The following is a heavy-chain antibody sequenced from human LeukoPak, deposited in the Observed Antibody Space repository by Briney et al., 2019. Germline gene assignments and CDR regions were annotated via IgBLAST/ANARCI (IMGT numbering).Heavy chain of an antibody. D-gene: IGHD2-2*01. CDR2: ISSSGSTI. CDR3: ARDEVLPVYYYYYMDV. J-gene: IGHJ6*03. V-gene: IGHV3-11*01. Sequence: GGSLRLSCAAPGFTFSDYYMSWIRQAPGKGLEWVSYISSSGSTIYYADSVKGRFTISRDKAKNSLYLQMNSLRAEDTAVYYCARDEVLPVYYYYYMDVWGKGTTVTVSS. CDR1: GFTFSDYY.